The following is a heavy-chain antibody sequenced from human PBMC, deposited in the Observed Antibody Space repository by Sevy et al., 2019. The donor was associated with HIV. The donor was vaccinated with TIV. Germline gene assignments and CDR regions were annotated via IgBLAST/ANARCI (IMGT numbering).Heavy chain of an antibody. CDR3: AKDSWGDELGPIDY. CDR1: GFTFDDYA. Sequence: SLKISCAASGFTFDDYAMHWVRQAPGKGLEWVSGISWNSGSIGYADSVKGRFTISRDNAKNSLYLQMNSLRAEDTALYYCAKDSWGDELGPIDYWGQGTLVTVSS. J-gene: IGHJ4*02. D-gene: IGHD3-16*01. V-gene: IGHV3-9*01. CDR2: ISWNSGSI.